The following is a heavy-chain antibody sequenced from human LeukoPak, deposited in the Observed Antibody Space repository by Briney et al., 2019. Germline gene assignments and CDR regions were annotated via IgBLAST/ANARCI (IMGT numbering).Heavy chain of an antibody. Sequence: GGSLRLSCAASGFNFRTYAMHWVRQAPGRGLDWVAALSYDGNKRYYADSVKGRLTISRDNSKNTLVLQMNSLKTEDTAVYYCARGHSDWLPDAFHIWGQGTVVTVSS. D-gene: IGHD2-21*01. CDR2: LSYDGNKR. CDR3: ARGHSDWLPDAFHI. CDR1: GFNFRTYA. V-gene: IGHV3-30-3*01. J-gene: IGHJ3*02.